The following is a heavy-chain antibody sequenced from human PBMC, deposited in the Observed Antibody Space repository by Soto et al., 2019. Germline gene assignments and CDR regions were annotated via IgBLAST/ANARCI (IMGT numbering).Heavy chain of an antibody. CDR2: IYYSGST. CDR3: ARGHDPRGTYYFDY. D-gene: IGHD3-10*01. V-gene: IGHV4-31*03. CDR1: GGSISSGGYY. J-gene: IGHJ4*02. Sequence: QVQLQESGPGLVKPSQTLSLTCTVSGGSISSGGYYWSWIRQHPGKGLEWIGYIYYSGSTYYNPSLKSRVTISVDTSKNQFSLKLSSVTAADTAVYYCARGHDPRGTYYFDYWGQGTLVTVSS.